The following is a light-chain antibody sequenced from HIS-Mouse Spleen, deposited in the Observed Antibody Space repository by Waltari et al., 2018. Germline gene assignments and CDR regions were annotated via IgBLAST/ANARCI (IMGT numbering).Light chain of an antibody. CDR2: DVS. CDR3: SSYTSSSFNVV. V-gene: IGLV2-14*03. Sequence: GSPGQSITISCTGTSSDVGGYNYVSWYQQHPGKAPKLMIYDVSNRPSGVSNRCSGSKSGNTASLTISGLQAEDEADYYCSSYTSSSFNVVFGGGTKLTVL. J-gene: IGLJ2*01. CDR1: SSDVGGYNY.